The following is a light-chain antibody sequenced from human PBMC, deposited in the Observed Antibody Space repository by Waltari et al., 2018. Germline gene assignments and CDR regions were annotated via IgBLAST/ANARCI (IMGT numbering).Light chain of an antibody. CDR3: QQYYSTPHT. V-gene: IGKV4-1*01. CDR1: PSVLYSSNNKNY. Sequence: DIVMTQSPDSLAVSLGERATINCKSSPSVLYSSNNKNYLAWYQQKPGQPPKLLIYWASTRESGVPDRFSGSGSGTDFTLTISSLQAEDVAVYYCQQYYSTPHTFGPGTKVDIK. CDR2: WAS. J-gene: IGKJ3*01.